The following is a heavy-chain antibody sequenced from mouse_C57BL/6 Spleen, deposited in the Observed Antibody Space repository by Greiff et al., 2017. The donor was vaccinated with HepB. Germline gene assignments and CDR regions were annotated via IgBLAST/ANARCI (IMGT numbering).Heavy chain of an antibody. CDR2: IDPSDSYT. CDR1: GYTFTSYW. Sequence: VQLQQPGAELVMPGASVKLSCKASGYTFTSYWMHWVKQRPGQGLEWIGEIDPSDSYTNYNQKFKGKSTLTVDKSSSTAYMQLSSLTSEDSAVYYCARPGGYDGSGDFDVWGTGTTVTVSS. CDR3: ARPGGYDGSGDFDV. V-gene: IGHV1-69*01. D-gene: IGHD2-2*01. J-gene: IGHJ1*03.